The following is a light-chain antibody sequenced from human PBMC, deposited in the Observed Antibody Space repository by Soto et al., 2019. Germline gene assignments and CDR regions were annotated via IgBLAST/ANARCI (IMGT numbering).Light chain of an antibody. CDR3: QQYERSPTT. V-gene: IGKV3-20*01. J-gene: IGKJ4*01. CDR2: GAS. CDR1: QSVSSTY. Sequence: EIVLTQSPGTLSLSPGERATLSCRASQSVSSTYLAWYQQKPGRAPSLLIYGASRRATGIPDRFSGSGSGTDFTLTISRLEPEHFAVYYCQQYERSPTTFGGGTKVEIK.